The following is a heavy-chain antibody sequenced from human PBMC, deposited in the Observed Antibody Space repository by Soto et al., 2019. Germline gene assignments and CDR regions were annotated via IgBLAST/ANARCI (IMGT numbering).Heavy chain of an antibody. Sequence: ASVKVSCKASGYTFSDYYIHWVRQAPGQGLEWMGWISPRTGSANFAQRFQGRVSMTRDTSITTAYMELRRLKSDDTAVYYCARGPYYGPAYCMHVWGQGPTVTVSS. CDR2: ISPRTGSA. CDR3: ARGPYYGPAYCMHV. V-gene: IGHV1-2*02. J-gene: IGHJ6*02. D-gene: IGHD3-10*01. CDR1: GYTFSDYY.